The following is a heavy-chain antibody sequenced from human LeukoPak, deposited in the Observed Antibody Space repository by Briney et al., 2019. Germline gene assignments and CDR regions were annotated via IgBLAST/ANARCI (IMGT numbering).Heavy chain of an antibody. CDR1: GFTFSSYW. V-gene: IGHV3-74*01. CDR2: TNSDGSSI. J-gene: IGHJ4*02. CDR3: ARTVNYAFDY. D-gene: IGHD1-7*01. Sequence: GGSLRLSCAGSGFTFSSYWMHWVRQAPGKGLVWVSRTNSDGSSISYADSVKGRFTISRDNAKNTLYLQMNSLRAEDTAVYYCARTVNYAFDYWGQGTLVTVSS.